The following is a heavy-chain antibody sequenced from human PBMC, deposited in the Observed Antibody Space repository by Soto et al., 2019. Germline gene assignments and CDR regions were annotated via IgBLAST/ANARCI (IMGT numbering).Heavy chain of an antibody. Sequence: EVQLVQSGAEVKKPGESLKISCKGSGYSFTSYWIGWVRQMPGKGLEWMGIIYTGDSDTRYSPFFQGQVTITADKSISTAYLQSSSLNASDTALYYCARHNWSSGSPAAFDYWGQRTLVTVAA. D-gene: IGHD1-26*01. CDR1: GYSFTSYW. J-gene: IGHJ4*02. CDR2: IYTGDSDT. V-gene: IGHV5-51*01. CDR3: ARHNWSSGSPAAFDY.